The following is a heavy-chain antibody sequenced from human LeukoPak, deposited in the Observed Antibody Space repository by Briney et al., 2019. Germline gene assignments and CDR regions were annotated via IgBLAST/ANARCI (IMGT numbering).Heavy chain of an antibody. J-gene: IGHJ4*02. Sequence: PSETLSLTCTVSGGSISSYYWSWIRQPAGKGLEWIGRIYTSGSTNYNPSLKSRVTMSVDTSKNQFSLKLSSVTAADTAVYYCARAGEMATNYYFDYWGQGTLVTVSS. D-gene: IGHD5-24*01. V-gene: IGHV4-4*07. CDR1: GGSISSYY. CDR3: ARAGEMATNYYFDY. CDR2: IYTSGST.